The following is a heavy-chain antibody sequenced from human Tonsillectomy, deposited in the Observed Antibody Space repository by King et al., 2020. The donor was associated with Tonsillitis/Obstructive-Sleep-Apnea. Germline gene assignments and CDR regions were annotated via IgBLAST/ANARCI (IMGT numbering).Heavy chain of an antibody. CDR1: GFTVSNNY. Sequence: QLLQSGGGLIQPGGSLRLSCAASGFTVSNNYLVWVLRAPGTGLAWGSGIYSGGNTYYADSVKGRFTISRDNSKKTLYLQMNSLRDEDTAVYYCARGNYGRPFDYWGQGTLVTVSS. D-gene: IGHD3-16*01. J-gene: IGHJ4*02. CDR3: ARGNYGRPFDY. V-gene: IGHV3-53*01. CDR2: IYSGGNT.